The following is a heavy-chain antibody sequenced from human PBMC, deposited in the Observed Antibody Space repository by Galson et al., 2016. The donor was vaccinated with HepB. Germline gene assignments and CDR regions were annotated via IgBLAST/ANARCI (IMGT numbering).Heavy chain of an antibody. J-gene: IGHJ4*02. D-gene: IGHD7-27*01. CDR3: ARIPTWGSSFGYFDY. V-gene: IGHV4-31*03. CDR2: IHHSGST. Sequence: TLSLTCTVSGGSITSGGYYWSWTRQHPGNGPEWIGDIHHSGSTYYNPSLKSRATMSADKSNNQFSLRLISVTAADTAVYYCARIPTWGSSFGYFDYWGQGILVAVSS. CDR1: GGSITSGGYY.